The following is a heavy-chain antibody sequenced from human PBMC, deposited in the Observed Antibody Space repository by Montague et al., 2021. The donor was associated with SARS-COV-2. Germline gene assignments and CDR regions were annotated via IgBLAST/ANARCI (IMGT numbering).Heavy chain of an antibody. CDR2: IYYSGST. D-gene: IGHD6-13*01. J-gene: IGHJ6*02. V-gene: IGHV4-39*07. Sequence: SETLSLTCTVSGGSISSSSYYWGWIRQPPGEGLEWIGSIYYSGSTXYNPSLKSRVTILVDTSKNQFSLKLSSVTAADTAVYYCARVGRQQLVRLSGMDVWGQGTTVTVSS. CDR3: ARVGRQQLVRLSGMDV. CDR1: GGSISSSSYY.